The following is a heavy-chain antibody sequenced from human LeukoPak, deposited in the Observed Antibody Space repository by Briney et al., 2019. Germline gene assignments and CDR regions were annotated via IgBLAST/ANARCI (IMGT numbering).Heavy chain of an antibody. CDR1: GGSFSGYY. CDR3: ARGLSMTTVTPFDY. V-gene: IGHV4-34*01. Sequence: PSGTLSLTCAVYGGSFSGYYWSWIRQPPGKGLEWIGEINHSGSTNYNPSLKSRVTISVDTSKNQFSLKLSSVTAADTAVYYCARGLSMTTVTPFDYWGQGTLVTVSS. CDR2: INHSGST. D-gene: IGHD4-17*01. J-gene: IGHJ4*02.